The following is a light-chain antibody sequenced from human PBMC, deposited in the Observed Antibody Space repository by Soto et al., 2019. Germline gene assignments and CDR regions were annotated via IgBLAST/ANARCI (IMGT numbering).Light chain of an antibody. Sequence: VLTQSPDTLSLYPGERATLSCRPSQSVLSSSVAWYQQKPGQPPRLLIYGSSNRASGIPDRFSGSASGTDFTLTISGLEPEDFAVFYCQHYGSGGHTFGQGTKLEIK. CDR1: QSVLSSS. CDR2: GSS. J-gene: IGKJ2*01. V-gene: IGKV3-20*01. CDR3: QHYGSGGHT.